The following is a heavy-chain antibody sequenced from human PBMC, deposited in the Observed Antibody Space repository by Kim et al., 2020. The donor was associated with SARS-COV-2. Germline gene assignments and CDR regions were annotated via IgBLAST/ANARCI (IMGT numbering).Heavy chain of an antibody. V-gene: IGHV6-1*01. D-gene: IGHD3-16*01. J-gene: IGHJ5*02. CDR3: ARGLWGRFDP. Sequence: WSYDYAVSVKSRIIINADTSKNQFSLQLNSVTPEDTAVYYCARGLWGRFDPWCQGTLVTVSS. CDR2: WSY.